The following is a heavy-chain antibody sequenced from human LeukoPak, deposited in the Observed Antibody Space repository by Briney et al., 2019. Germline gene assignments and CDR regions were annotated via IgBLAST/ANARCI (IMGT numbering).Heavy chain of an antibody. J-gene: IGHJ6*02. CDR1: GFTFSNYA. CDR2: ISGSGGST. CDR3: AKHSGWYDEHYYYGMDV. Sequence: GGSLRLSCAASGFTFSNYAMSWVRQAPGKGLEWVSVISGSGGSTYYADSVKGRFTISRDKSKNTLYLQMNSLRAEDTTVYYCAKHSGWYDEHYYYGMDVWGQGTTVTVSS. D-gene: IGHD6-19*01. V-gene: IGHV3-23*01.